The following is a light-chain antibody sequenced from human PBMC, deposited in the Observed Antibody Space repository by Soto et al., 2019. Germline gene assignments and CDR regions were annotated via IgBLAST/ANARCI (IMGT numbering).Light chain of an antibody. J-gene: IGKJ1*01. Sequence: EIVKMQFPAIPSVTPGERATLSCRASQSDSSNLAWYQKKPGQAPRLLIYGASTRATGIPARFSGSGSGTEFTLTISCLQSEDIAVYYCQQYNNWPRAFVQGTKVDIK. CDR1: QSDSSN. CDR2: GAS. V-gene: IGKV3-15*01. CDR3: QQYNNWPRA.